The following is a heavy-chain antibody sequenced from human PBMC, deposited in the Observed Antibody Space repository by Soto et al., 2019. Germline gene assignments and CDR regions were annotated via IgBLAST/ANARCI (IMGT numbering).Heavy chain of an antibody. CDR2: ISYDGSNK. V-gene: IGHV3-30*18. D-gene: IGHD1-26*01. CDR1: GFTFSSYG. J-gene: IGHJ5*02. Sequence: GGSLRLSCAASGFTFSSYGMHWVRQAPGKGLEWVAVISYDGSNKYYADSVKGRFTISRDNSKNTLYLQMNSLRAEDTAVYYCAKDIGSYFSWFDPWGQGTLVTVSS. CDR3: AKDIGSYFSWFDP.